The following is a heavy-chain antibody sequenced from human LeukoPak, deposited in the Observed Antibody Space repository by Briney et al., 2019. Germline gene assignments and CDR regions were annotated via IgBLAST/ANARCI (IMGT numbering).Heavy chain of an antibody. CDR1: GFTFSNYG. CDR3: AKDSGVIAGHWYFDL. D-gene: IGHD3-10*01. V-gene: IGHV3-30*18. Sequence: GGSLRLSCTASGFTFSNYGMHWVRQAPGKGQDWVAIISDDGSNKYYADSVQGRVTISRDNSKDTLYLQVSSLRDEDTAVYYCAKDSGVIAGHWYFDLWGRGTLVSVSS. J-gene: IGHJ2*01. CDR2: ISDDGSNK.